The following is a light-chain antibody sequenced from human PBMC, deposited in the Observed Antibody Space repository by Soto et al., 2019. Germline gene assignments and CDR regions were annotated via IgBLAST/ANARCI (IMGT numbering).Light chain of an antibody. CDR1: QSISSY. V-gene: IGKV1-39*01. CDR2: AAS. CDR3: QQSYSDPIT. Sequence: DIQMTQSPSSLSASVGDRVTITCRASQSISSYLNWYQQKPGKAPKFLIYAASSLQSGVPSRCSGSGSGTDFTLTISSLQPEDSATYYCQQSYSDPITFGGGTKVDIK. J-gene: IGKJ4*01.